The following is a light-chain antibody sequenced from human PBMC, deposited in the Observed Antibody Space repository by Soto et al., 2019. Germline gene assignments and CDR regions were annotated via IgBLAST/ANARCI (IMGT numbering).Light chain of an antibody. V-gene: IGKV3-20*01. Sequence: EIVLTQSPGALSVAPGETLSLSCRACEAINNNFVAWYQQRPGQVPRLLMYGASIRVSGVPDRISGRRSGTGFILNIARVEPEDSAVYFCQQYHLSPLAFGGGTQV. CDR3: QQYHLSPLA. CDR2: GAS. J-gene: IGKJ4*01. CDR1: EAINNNF.